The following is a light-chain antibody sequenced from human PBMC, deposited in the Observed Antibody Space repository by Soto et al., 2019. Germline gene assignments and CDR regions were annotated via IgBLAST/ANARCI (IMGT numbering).Light chain of an antibody. CDR3: QQLNSYPLT. V-gene: IGKV1-9*01. CDR1: QDISTH. Sequence: IQLTQSPSSLSASVGDRVTLSCRASQDISTHLAWFAPKPGRAPQLLIYAASTLHSGVPSRFSGSGSGTDGTLTISSLQPEEVATDYGQQLNSYPLTVGGGTKVDIK. CDR2: AAS. J-gene: IGKJ4*01.